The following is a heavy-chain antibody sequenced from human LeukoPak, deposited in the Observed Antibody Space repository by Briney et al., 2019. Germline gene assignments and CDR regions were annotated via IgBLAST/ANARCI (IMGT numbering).Heavy chain of an antibody. CDR1: GFTFSNYY. D-gene: IGHD4-11*01. CDR2: ISSSGSTI. CDR3: ARAPTHDYSNGYYFDF. V-gene: IGHV3-11*01. Sequence: GGSLRLSCAASGFTFSNYYMSWIRQAPGKGLEWVSYISSSGSTIYYADSVKGRFTISRDNAKNSLYLQMNSLRAEDTAVYYCARAPTHDYSNGYYFDFWGQGTLVTVSS. J-gene: IGHJ4*02.